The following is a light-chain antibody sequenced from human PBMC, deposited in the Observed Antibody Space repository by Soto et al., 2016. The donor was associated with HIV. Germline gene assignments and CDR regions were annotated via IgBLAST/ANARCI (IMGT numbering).Light chain of an antibody. Sequence: SYELTQPPSVSVSPGQTASITCSGDKLGNKYVCWYQLKPGQSPVLVIYEDTKRPSGVPERFSGSNSGNTATLTISGTQAMDEADYYCQVWDSSTDVLFGGGTNLTVL. CDR3: QVWDSSTDVL. CDR1: KLGNKY. V-gene: IGLV3-1*01. J-gene: IGLJ3*02. CDR2: EDT.